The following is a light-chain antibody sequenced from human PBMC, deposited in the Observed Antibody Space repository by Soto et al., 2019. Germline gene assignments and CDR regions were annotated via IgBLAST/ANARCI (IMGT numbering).Light chain of an antibody. Sequence: QSVLTQPPSVSEAPRQRVTISCSGSSSNIGKNAVNWYQQLPGKAPKLLIYYDDLLPSGVSDRFSGSKSGTSASLAISGLQSEDEADDYCATWDDSLNGMVFGGGTKLTVL. V-gene: IGLV1-36*01. CDR3: ATWDDSLNGMV. CDR1: SSNIGKNA. J-gene: IGLJ2*01. CDR2: YDD.